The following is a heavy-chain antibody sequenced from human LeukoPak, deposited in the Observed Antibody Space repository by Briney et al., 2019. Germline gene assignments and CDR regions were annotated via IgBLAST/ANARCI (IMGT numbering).Heavy chain of an antibody. V-gene: IGHV4-59*01. CDR3: ARRGYSYGYVDY. J-gene: IGHJ4*02. CDR2: IYYSGST. CDR1: GGSISSSY. Sequence: SETLSLTCTVSGGSISSSYWSWIRHPPGKGLEWIGYIYYSGSTNYNPSLKSRVTISVDTSKNQFSLKLSSVTAADAAVYYCARRGYSYGYVDYWGQGTLVTVSS. D-gene: IGHD5-18*01.